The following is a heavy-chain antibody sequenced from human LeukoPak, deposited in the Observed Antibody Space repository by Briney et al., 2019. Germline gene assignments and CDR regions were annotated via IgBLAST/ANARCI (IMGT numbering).Heavy chain of an antibody. V-gene: IGHV3-23*01. J-gene: IGHJ4*02. CDR2: ISGSGGST. CDR3: AKEASYGDYDY. CDR1: GFTLDDYG. D-gene: IGHD4-17*01. Sequence: GGSLRLSCAASGFTLDDYGMSWVRQAPGKGLEWVSAISGSGGSTYYADSVKGRFTISRDNSKNTLYLQMNSLRAEDTAVYYCAKEASYGDYDYWGQGTLVTVSS.